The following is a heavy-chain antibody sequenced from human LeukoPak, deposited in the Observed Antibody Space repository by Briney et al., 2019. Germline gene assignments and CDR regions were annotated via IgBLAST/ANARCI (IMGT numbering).Heavy chain of an antibody. CDR2: IYYSGST. V-gene: IGHV4-59*08. D-gene: IGHD1-26*01. CDR3: ARRSQVGATTFFDY. CDR1: GSSISSYY. J-gene: IGHJ4*02. Sequence: SETLSLTCTVSGSSISSYYWSWIRQPPGKGLEWIGYIYYSGSTNYNPSLKSRVTISVDTSKNQFSLKLSSVTAADTAVYYCARRSQVGATTFFDYWGQGTLVTVSS.